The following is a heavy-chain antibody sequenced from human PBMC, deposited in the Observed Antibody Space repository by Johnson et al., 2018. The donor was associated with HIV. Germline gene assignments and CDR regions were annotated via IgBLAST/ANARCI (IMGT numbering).Heavy chain of an antibody. CDR3: AKEYSSSSRDLAN. D-gene: IGHD6-6*01. J-gene: IGHJ3*01. V-gene: IGHV3-30*02. CDR2: IRYDGSNK. CDR1: GFTFSSYG. Sequence: QVQLVESGGGVVQPGGSLRLSCVASGFTFSSYGMHWVRQAPGKGLEWVAFIRYDGSNKYYADSVKGRFTISRDNSKNTLYLQMNSLRAEDTAVYYCAKEYSSSSRDLANWGQGTMVTVSS.